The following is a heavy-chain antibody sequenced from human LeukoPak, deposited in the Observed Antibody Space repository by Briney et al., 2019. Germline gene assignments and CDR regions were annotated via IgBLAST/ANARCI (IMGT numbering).Heavy chain of an antibody. V-gene: IGHV1-2*02. CDR1: GYTFTSYG. D-gene: IGHD1-26*01. CDR2: INPNSGGT. CDR3: ASTTMVGATVFYYYYYMDV. J-gene: IGHJ6*03. Sequence: ASVKVSCKASGYTFTSYGISWVRQAPGQGLEWMGWINPNSGGTNYAQKFQGRVTMTRDTSISTAYMELSRLRSDDTAVYYCASTTMVGATVFYYYYYMDVWGKGTTVTVSS.